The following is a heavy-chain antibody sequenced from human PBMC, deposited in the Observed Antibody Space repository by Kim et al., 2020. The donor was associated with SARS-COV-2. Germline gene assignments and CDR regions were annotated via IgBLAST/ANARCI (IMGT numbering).Heavy chain of an antibody. J-gene: IGHJ4*02. V-gene: IGHV4-31*03. CDR1: GGSISSGGYY. CDR3: ARDGVDRDGYNSCAFLY. D-gene: IGHD5-12*01. CDR2: IYYSGST. Sequence: SETLSLTCTVSGGSISSGGYYWSWIRQHPGKGLEWIGYIYYSGSTYYNPSLKSRVTISVDTSKNQFSLKLSSVTAADTAVYYCARDGVDRDGYNSCAFLYWGQGTLVTVSS.